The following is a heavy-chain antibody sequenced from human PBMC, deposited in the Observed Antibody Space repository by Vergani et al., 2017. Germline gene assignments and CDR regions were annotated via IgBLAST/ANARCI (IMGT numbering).Heavy chain of an antibody. CDR3: ARVGWSYYDSSGYYYAPGGWFDP. V-gene: IGHV5-51*01. Sequence: EVPLVQSGAEVKKPGESLKISCEGSGYTFTDYWVGWVRQQPGKGLEWMGVVYARDSITRYSLSFEGQVTISADKSISTAYLQWSSLKASDTAMYYCARVGWSYYDSSGYYYAPGGWFDPWGQGTLVTVSS. CDR2: VYARDSIT. D-gene: IGHD3-22*01. CDR1: GYTFTDYW. J-gene: IGHJ5*02.